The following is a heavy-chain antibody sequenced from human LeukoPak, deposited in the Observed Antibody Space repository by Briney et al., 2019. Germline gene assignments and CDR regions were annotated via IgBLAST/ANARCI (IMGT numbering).Heavy chain of an antibody. CDR3: ARDQPPDDYGGNSGVDY. J-gene: IGHJ4*02. CDR1: GYTFTSYY. V-gene: IGHV1-46*01. D-gene: IGHD4-23*01. CDR2: INPSGGST. Sequence: GASVKVSCKASGYTFTSYYMHWVRQAPGQGLEWMGIINPSGGSTSCAQKFQGRVTMTRDTSTSTVYMELSSLRSEDTAVYYCARDQPPDDYGGNSGVDYWGQGTLVTVSS.